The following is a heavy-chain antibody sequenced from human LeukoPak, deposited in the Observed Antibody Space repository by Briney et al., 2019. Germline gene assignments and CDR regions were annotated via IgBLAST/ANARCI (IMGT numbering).Heavy chain of an antibody. CDR3: AKEVSGEGFDY. D-gene: IGHD5/OR15-5a*01. CDR2: ISYDGSNK. J-gene: IGHJ4*02. V-gene: IGHV3-30*18. Sequence: GRSLRLSCAASGFTFSSYGMHWVRQAPGKGLGWVAVISYDGSNKYYADSVKGRFTISRDNSKNTLYLQMNSLRAEDTAVYYCAKEVSGEGFDYWGQGTLVTVSS. CDR1: GFTFSSYG.